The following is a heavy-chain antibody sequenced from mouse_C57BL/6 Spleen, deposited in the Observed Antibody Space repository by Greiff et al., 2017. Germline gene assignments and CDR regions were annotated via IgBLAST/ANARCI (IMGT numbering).Heavy chain of an antibody. D-gene: IGHD1-1*01. CDR3: ATLLREAMDY. V-gene: IGHV5-17*01. CDR2: ISSGSSTI. J-gene: IGHJ4*01. CDR1: GFTFSDYG. Sequence: EVMLVESGGGLVKPGGSLKLSCAASGFTFSDYGMHWVRQAPEKGLEWVAYISSGSSTIYYADTVKGRFTISRDNAKNTLFLQMTSLMSEDTAMYYCATLLREAMDYWGQGTSVTVSS.